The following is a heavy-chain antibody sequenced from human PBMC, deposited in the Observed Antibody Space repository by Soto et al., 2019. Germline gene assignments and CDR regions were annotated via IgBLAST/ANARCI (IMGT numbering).Heavy chain of an antibody. V-gene: IGHV4-31*03. D-gene: IGHD3-22*01. CDR1: GDSISRIDYY. J-gene: IGHJ3*02. Sequence: SETLSLTCSVSGDSISRIDYYWTWIRQHPEKGLEWIGNIYFRGNTYYSPSLESRLTISVDTSKNQFSLKLTSVTAADTAVYFCAREGGSYDSGGYLIRGAFDIWGQGTMVTVSS. CDR3: AREGGSYDSGGYLIRGAFDI. CDR2: IYFRGNT.